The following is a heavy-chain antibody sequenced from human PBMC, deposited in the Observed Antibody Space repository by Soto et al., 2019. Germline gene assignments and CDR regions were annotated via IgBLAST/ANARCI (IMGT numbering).Heavy chain of an antibody. CDR2: ISWNSGSI. CDR3: AKDRSFIGYCSGGSCSSEFDY. V-gene: IGHV3-9*01. Sequence: GGSLRLSCAASGFTFDDYAMHWVRQAPGKGLEWVSGISWNSGSIGYADSVKGRFTISRDNAKNSLYLQMNSLRAEDTALYYCAKDRSFIGYCSGGSCSSEFDYWGQGTLVTVSS. CDR1: GFTFDDYA. J-gene: IGHJ4*02. D-gene: IGHD2-15*01.